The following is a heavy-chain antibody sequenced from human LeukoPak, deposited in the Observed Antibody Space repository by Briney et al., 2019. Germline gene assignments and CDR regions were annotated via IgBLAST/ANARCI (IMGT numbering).Heavy chain of an antibody. D-gene: IGHD3-22*01. CDR2: IYYSGST. CDR3: ARFLAPKSDYYDSSAIKGIFAFDI. V-gene: IGHV4-31*03. Sequence: PSETLSLTCTVSGGSISSGGYYWSWIRQHPGKGLEWIGYIYYSGSTYYNPSLKSRVTISVDTSKNQFSLKLSSVTAADTAVYYCARFLAPKSDYYDSSAIKGIFAFDIWGQGTMVTVSS. J-gene: IGHJ3*02. CDR1: GGSISSGGYY.